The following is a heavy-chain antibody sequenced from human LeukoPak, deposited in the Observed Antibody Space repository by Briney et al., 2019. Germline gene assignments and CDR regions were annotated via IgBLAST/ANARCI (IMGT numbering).Heavy chain of an antibody. CDR2: IYYSGST. J-gene: IGHJ6*03. V-gene: IGHV4-59*01. D-gene: IGHD6-13*01. Sequence: SETLSLTCTVSGGSISSYYWSWIRQPPGKGLEWIGYIYYSGSTNYNPSLKSRVTISVDTSKNQFSLKLSSVTAADTAVYYCARGQQLRDDPRPNYYYYMDVWGKGTTVTVSS. CDR3: ARGQQLRDDPRPNYYYYMDV. CDR1: GGSISSYY.